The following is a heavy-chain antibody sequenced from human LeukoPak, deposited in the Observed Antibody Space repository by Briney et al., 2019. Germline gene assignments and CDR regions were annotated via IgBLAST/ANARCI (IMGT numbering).Heavy chain of an antibody. Sequence: GGSLRLSCAASGFTFSSYWMSWVRQTTGKGLECVAKIREDGNEKFYVDSVKGRFTISRDNAKNSVYLQMNSLRVEDTAVYFCARDYIGGWNDHWGQGTLVTVSS. J-gene: IGHJ4*02. V-gene: IGHV3-7*01. CDR3: ARDYIGGWNDH. CDR2: IREDGNEK. D-gene: IGHD3-16*01. CDR1: GFTFSSYW.